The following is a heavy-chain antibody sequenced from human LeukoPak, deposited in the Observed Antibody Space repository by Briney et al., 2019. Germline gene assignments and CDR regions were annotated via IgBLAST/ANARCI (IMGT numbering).Heavy chain of an antibody. CDR1: GFTFSSYG. D-gene: IGHD3-16*01. V-gene: IGHV3-33*01. J-gene: IGHJ4*02. CDR2: IWYDGSNK. Sequence: GRSLRLSCAASGFTFSSYGMHWVRQAPGKGLEWVAVIWYDGSNKYYADPVKGRFTISRDNSKNTLYLQMNSLRAEDTAVYYCARVGVGDWGSVWDHWGQGVRVTVSS. CDR3: ARVGVGDWGSVWDH.